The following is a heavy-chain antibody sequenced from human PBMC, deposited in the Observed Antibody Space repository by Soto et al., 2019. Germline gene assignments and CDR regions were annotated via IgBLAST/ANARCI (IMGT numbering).Heavy chain of an antibody. D-gene: IGHD5-12*01. J-gene: IGHJ4*02. V-gene: IGHV4-4*08. CDR1: GGSINSNF. CDR2: IYSPGST. Sequence: QVQLQESGPGLVKPSETLSLTCSVSGGSINSNFWSWIRQPPGKGLEWLGYIYSPGSTTYNPSSKSRVTISVNTSKNQFSLKLNSVTAADTAVYYCARGGWLRSGYDFDYWGQGTLVTVSS. CDR3: ARGGWLRSGYDFDY.